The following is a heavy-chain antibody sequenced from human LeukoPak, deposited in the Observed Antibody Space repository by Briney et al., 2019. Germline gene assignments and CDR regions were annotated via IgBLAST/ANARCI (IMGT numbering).Heavy chain of an antibody. CDR3: ARRGYYYDSSGYYSYYFDY. D-gene: IGHD3-22*01. Sequence: SETLSLTCTVSGCSISSSSYYWGWIRQPPGKGLEWVVRIYYSGSTYYNPFLKSRVTICVNSYKNQFSLKLSSVTAADTAVYYCARRGYYYDSSGYYSYYFDYWGQGTLVTVSS. J-gene: IGHJ4*02. V-gene: IGHV4-39*01. CDR2: IYYSGST. CDR1: GCSISSSSYY.